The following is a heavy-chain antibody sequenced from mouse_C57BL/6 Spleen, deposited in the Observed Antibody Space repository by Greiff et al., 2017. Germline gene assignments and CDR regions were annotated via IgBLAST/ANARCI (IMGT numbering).Heavy chain of an antibody. V-gene: IGHV1-64*01. CDR1: GYTFTSYW. Sequence: QVQLQQPGAELVKPGASVKLSCKASGYTFTSYWMHWVKQRPGQGLEWIGMIHPNSGSTNYNEKFKGKATLTVDKSSSTAYMQLSSLTSEDPAVYYCATTAYYFDYWGQGTTLTVSS. CDR2: IHPNSGST. CDR3: ATTAYYFDY. D-gene: IGHD1-2*01. J-gene: IGHJ2*01.